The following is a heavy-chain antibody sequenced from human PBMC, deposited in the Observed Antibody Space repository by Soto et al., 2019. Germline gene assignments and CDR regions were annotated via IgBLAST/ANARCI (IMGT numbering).Heavy chain of an antibody. Sequence: QVQLVQSGAEVKKPGSSVKVSCKASGGTFSSYSINWVRQAPGQGLEWMGEIIPIFGTANYAQQFQGRVTIAADESTSAAYMGVSSLRSGDTAVYYCARDGGRRSGGMDYWGQGTLVTVSS. J-gene: IGHJ4*02. CDR1: GGTFSSYS. CDR2: IIPIFGTA. D-gene: IGHD1-26*01. CDR3: ARDGGRRSGGMDY. V-gene: IGHV1-69*01.